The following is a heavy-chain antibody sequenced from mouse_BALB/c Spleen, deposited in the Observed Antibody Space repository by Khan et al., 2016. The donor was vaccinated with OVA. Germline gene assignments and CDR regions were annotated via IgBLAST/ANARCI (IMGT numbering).Heavy chain of an antibody. CDR3: ARRGYGGFAY. Sequence: VQLQQPGPELVKPGASVKVSCKASGYAFTSYNIYWVKQSHGKSLEWVGYIVPYNGGTIYNQKFKGKATLTVDKSSNTAYMHLNSLPSEDSAVYYCARRGYGGFAYWGQGTLVTVSA. J-gene: IGHJ3*01. CDR2: IVPYNGGT. CDR1: GYAFTSYN. D-gene: IGHD2-14*01. V-gene: IGHV1S135*01.